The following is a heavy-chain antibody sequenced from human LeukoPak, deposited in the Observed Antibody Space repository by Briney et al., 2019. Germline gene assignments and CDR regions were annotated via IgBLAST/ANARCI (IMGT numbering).Heavy chain of an antibody. CDR1: GFTFSGYA. D-gene: IGHD5-18*01. J-gene: IGHJ4*02. CDR2: ISGSGGST. Sequence: GGSLRLSCAASGFTFSGYAMSWVRQAPGKGLEWVSAISGSGGSTYYADSVKGRFTISRDNSKNTLYLQMNSLRAEDTAVYYCAKDRSKDSYGYVPDYWGQGTLVTVSS. V-gene: IGHV3-23*01. CDR3: AKDRSKDSYGYVPDY.